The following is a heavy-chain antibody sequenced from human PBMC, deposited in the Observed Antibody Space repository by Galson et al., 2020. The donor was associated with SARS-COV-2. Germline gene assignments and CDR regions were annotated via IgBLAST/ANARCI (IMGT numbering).Heavy chain of an antibody. V-gene: IGHV4-59*01. CDR3: ARGRDRVRWFDP. J-gene: IGHJ5*02. Sequence: ETSETLSLTCTVSGGSIRSYYWSWIRQPPGKGLEWIGYIYYSGSTNYNPSLKSRVTISVDTSKNQFSLKLSSVTAADTAVYYCARGRDRVRWFDPWGQGTLVTVSS. D-gene: IGHD2-15*01. CDR1: GGSIRSYY. CDR2: IYYSGST.